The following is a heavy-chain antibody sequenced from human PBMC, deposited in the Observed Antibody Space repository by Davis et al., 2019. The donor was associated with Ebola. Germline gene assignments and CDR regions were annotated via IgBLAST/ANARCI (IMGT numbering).Heavy chain of an antibody. V-gene: IGHV3-21*01. CDR2: ISSSSSYI. Sequence: GESLKISCAASGFTFSSYSMNWVRQAPGKGLEWVSSISSSSSYIYYADSVKGRFTISRDNAKNSLYLQMNSLRAEDTAVSYCARDRPLVGALDYWGQGTLVTVSS. D-gene: IGHD1-26*01. CDR3: ARDRPLVGALDY. J-gene: IGHJ4*02. CDR1: GFTFSSYS.